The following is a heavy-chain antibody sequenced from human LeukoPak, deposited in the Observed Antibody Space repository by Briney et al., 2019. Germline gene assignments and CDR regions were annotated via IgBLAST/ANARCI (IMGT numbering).Heavy chain of an antibody. V-gene: IGHV1-2*06. J-gene: IGHJ5*02. CDR3: ARALVATNWFDP. CDR2: INPNSVGT. D-gene: IGHD5-12*01. CDR1: GYTFTGYY. Sequence: GASVKVSCKASGYTFTGYYMHWVRQAPGQGLEWMGRINPNSVGTNYAQKFQGRVTMTRDTSISTAYMELSRLRSDDTAVYYCARALVATNWFDPWGQGTLVTVSS.